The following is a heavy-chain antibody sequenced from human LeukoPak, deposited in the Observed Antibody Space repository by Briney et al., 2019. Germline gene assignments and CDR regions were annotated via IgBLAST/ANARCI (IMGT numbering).Heavy chain of an antibody. CDR2: IYYSGST. J-gene: IGHJ4*02. Sequence: SGTLSLTCTVSGGSVSSGSYYWSWIRQPPGKGLEWIGYIYYSGSTNYNPSLKSRVTISVDTSKNQFSLKLSSVTAADTAVYYCARVLVEATTLIDYWGQGTLVTVSS. CDR1: GGSVSSGSYY. CDR3: ARVLVEATTLIDY. V-gene: IGHV4-61*01. D-gene: IGHD5-12*01.